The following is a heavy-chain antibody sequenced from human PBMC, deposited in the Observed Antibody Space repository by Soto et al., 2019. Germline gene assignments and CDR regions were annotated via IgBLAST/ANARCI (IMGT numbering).Heavy chain of an antibody. CDR1: GGSIRSSNW. CDR2: IYHSGST. D-gene: IGHD1-26*01. CDR3: ARVSGSYYYGMDV. V-gene: IGHV4-4*02. J-gene: IGHJ6*02. Sequence: SETLSLTCAVSGGSIRSSNWWSWVRQPPGKGLEWIGEIYHSGSTNYNPSLKSRVTISVDKSKNQFSLKLSSVIAADTAVYYCARVSGSYYYGMDVWGQGTTVTVSS.